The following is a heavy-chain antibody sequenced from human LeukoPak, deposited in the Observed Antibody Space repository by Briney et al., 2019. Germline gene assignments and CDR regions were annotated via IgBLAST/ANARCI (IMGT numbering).Heavy chain of an antibody. CDR3: ARDAITGTKDFDY. Sequence: GGSLRLSCAASGFTFSSYSMNWVRQAPGKGLEWVSSISSSSSYIYYADSVKGRFTLSRDNAKNSLYLQMNSLRAEDTAVYYCARDAITGTKDFDYWGQGTLVTVSS. CDR1: GFTFSSYS. CDR2: ISSSSSYI. D-gene: IGHD1-7*01. V-gene: IGHV3-21*01. J-gene: IGHJ4*02.